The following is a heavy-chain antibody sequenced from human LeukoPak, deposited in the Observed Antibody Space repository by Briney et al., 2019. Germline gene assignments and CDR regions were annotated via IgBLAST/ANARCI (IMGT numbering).Heavy chain of an antibody. D-gene: IGHD5-12*01. Sequence: SGTLSLTCAVSGGSISISNWWSWVRQPPGKGLEWIGEIYHSGSTNYNPSLKSRVTISVDKSKNQFSLKLSSVTAADTAVYYCTRGYSGYDPTYFDYWGQGTLVTVSS. CDR2: IYHSGST. CDR3: TRGYSGYDPTYFDY. V-gene: IGHV4-4*02. CDR1: GGSISISNW. J-gene: IGHJ4*02.